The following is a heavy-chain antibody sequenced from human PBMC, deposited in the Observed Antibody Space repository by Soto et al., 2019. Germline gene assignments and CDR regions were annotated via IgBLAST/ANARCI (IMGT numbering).Heavy chain of an antibody. J-gene: IGHJ6*02. V-gene: IGHV3-30-3*01. CDR3: ARDWMYYYDSSGTAYYYYGMDV. CDR2: ISYDGSNK. CDR1: GFTFSSYA. D-gene: IGHD3-22*01. Sequence: GGSLRLSCAASGFTFSSYAMHWVRQTPGKGLEWVAVISYDGSNKYYADSVKGRFTISRDNSKNTLYLQMNSLRAEDTAVYYCARDWMYYYDSSGTAYYYYGMDVWGQGTTVTVSS.